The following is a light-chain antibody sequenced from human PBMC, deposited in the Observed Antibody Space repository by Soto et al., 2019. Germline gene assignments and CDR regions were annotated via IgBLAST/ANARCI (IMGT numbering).Light chain of an antibody. Sequence: DIVMTQSPDSLAVSLGERATIHCKSSQSVLYSYNNKNYLAWYQQKPGQPPKLLIYWASTRESGVPDRFSGSGSGTDFTLTISSLHAEDVAVYYCQQYYSTPFGGVIKVEIK. CDR1: QSVLYSYNNKNY. CDR3: QQYYSTP. J-gene: IGKJ4*01. V-gene: IGKV4-1*01. CDR2: WAS.